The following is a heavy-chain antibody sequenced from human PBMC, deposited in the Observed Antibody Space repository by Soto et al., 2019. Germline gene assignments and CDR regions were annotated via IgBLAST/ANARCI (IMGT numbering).Heavy chain of an antibody. V-gene: IGHV1-18*01. J-gene: IGHJ6*03. CDR2: IGAYNGDT. D-gene: IGHD6-6*01. CDR1: GYTFTNYG. CDR3: ARVQQLVGYFYYYMAV. Sequence: QVQLLQSGAEVRKPGASVKVSCKASGYTFTNYGITWVRQAPGQGLEWMGGIGAYNGDTHYTQRLQGRATMTTDTSTSTAYMELRGPRSDDTAIYYCARVQQLVGYFYYYMAVWGKGTTVTVSS.